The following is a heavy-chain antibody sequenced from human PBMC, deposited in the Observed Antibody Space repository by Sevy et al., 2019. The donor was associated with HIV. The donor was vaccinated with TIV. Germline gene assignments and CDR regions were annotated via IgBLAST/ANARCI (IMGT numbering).Heavy chain of an antibody. CDR1: GFSYSSYG. CDR2: IQYDGSNK. V-gene: IGHV3-30*02. D-gene: IGHD2-8*01. Sequence: GGSLRLSCAASGFSYSSYGMHWVRQAPGKGLEWVAYIQYDGSNKDYADSVKGRFTMSRDDSKNAVYLQMNNLRVEDTAIYYCAREGCTKPHDYWGQGTLVTVSS. CDR3: AREGCTKPHDY. J-gene: IGHJ4*02.